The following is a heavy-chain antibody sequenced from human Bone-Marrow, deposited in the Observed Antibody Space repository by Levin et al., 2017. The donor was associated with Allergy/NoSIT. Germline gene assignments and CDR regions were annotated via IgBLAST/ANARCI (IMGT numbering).Heavy chain of an antibody. Sequence: ASVKVSCEASGYTFSGYYLHWVRQAPGQGLEWMGWFNPTSGGTNFAQKFQDRVTMTGGTSIHTAQMELSRLTSYDTAVDYCASRIEVSGIEAFDFWGQGTRVTVSS. CDR2: FNPTSGGT. CDR1: GYTFSGYY. V-gene: IGHV1-2*02. D-gene: IGHD3-22*01. CDR3: ASRIEVSGIEAFDF. J-gene: IGHJ3*01.